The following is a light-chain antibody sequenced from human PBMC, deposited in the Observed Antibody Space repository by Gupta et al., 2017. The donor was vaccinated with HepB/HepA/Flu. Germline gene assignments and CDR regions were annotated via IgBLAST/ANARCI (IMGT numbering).Light chain of an antibody. Sequence: SYELPRPPSVSVSPGQTARITCSGDALPKQYAYWYQQKPGQAPVLVIYKDSERPSGIPERFSGSSSGTTVTLTISGVQAEEEADYYCHSADSSGTYVVFGGGTKLTVL. CDR3: HSADSSGTYVV. V-gene: IGLV3-25*02. CDR1: ALPKQY. J-gene: IGLJ2*01. CDR2: KDS.